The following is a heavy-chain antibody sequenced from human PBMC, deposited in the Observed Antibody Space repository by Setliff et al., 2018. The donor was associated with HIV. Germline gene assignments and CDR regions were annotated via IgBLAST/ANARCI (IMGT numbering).Heavy chain of an antibody. CDR1: EYIFANYA. V-gene: IGHV1-3*01. CDR3: ARARDFQYMDV. J-gene: IGHJ6*03. CDR2: INAGNDDT. Sequence: GASVKVSCKASEYIFANYAMNWVRQAPGQSLEWMGWINAGNDDTRYSQKFQGRVTITKSTSATTVYMDLRSLTSQDTAVYYCARARDFQYMDVWGKGTAVTVSS.